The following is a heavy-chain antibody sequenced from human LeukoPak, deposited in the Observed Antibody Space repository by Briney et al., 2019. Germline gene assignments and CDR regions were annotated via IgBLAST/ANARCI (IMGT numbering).Heavy chain of an antibody. CDR1: GFTFSSYW. CDR3: ARDGDGYSYPYYYGMDV. D-gene: IGHD5-18*01. V-gene: IGHV3-7*01. Sequence: GGSLRLSCAASGFTFSSYWMSWVRQAPGKGLEWVANIKQDGSEKYYVDSVKGRFTISRDDAKNSLYLQMNSLRAEDTAVYYCARDGDGYSYPYYYGMDVWGQGTTVTVSS. CDR2: IKQDGSEK. J-gene: IGHJ6*02.